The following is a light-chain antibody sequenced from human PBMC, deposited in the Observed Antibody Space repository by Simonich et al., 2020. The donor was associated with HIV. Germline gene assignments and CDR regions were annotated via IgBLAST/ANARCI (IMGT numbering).Light chain of an antibody. CDR2: DNN. J-gene: IGLJ3*02. CDR1: SGSIASNY. CDR3: QSYGSGRV. V-gene: IGLV6-57*01. Sequence: NFMLTQPHSVSESPGKTVTISCTRRSGSIASNYVQWYQQRPGSSPSSVIYDNNQRPSGVPDRFSGSIDTSSNSASLTISGLKTEDEADYYCQSYGSGRVFGGGTKLTVL.